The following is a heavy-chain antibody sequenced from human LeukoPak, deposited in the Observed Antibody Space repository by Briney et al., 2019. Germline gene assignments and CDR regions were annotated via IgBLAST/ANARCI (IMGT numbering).Heavy chain of an antibody. Sequence: SETLSLTCTVSGGSISSSSYYWGWIRQPPGKGLEWIGSIYYSGSTYYNPSLKSRVTISVDTSKNQFSLKLSSVTAADTAVYYCTRGVPNNCLDYWGQGTLVTVSS. V-gene: IGHV4-39*01. J-gene: IGHJ4*02. D-gene: IGHD1-1*01. CDR2: IYYSGST. CDR1: GGSISSSSYY. CDR3: TRGVPNNCLDY.